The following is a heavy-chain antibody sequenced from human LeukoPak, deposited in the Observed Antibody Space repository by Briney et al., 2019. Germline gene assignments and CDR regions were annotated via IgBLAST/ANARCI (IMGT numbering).Heavy chain of an antibody. D-gene: IGHD3-3*01. CDR3: ASWRSGYFDY. J-gene: IGHJ4*02. Sequence: SQTLSLTCTVSGGSISSGDYYWSWIRQPPGKGLEWTGYISYSGSTYYNPSLKSRVTISVDTSKNQFSLKLSSVTAADTAVYYCASWRSGYFDYWGQGTLVTVSS. V-gene: IGHV4-30-4*01. CDR2: ISYSGST. CDR1: GGSISSGDYY.